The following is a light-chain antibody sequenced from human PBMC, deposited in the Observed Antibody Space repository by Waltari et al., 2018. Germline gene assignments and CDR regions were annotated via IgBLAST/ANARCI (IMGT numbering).Light chain of an antibody. J-gene: IGKJ4*01. CDR3: QQHYSTPFT. CDR2: WAS. V-gene: IGKV4-1*01. CDR1: QRVLYSSNNKNY. Sequence: DIVMTQSPDYLAVSLGERATINCQSSQRVLYSSNNKNYLAWYQQKPGQPPKLLIYWASTRESGVPDRFSGSGSGTDFTLTISSLQAEDVAVYYCQQHYSTPFTFGGGTKVEIK.